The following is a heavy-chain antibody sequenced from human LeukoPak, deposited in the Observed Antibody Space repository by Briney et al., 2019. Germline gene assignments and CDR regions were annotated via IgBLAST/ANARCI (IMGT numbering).Heavy chain of an antibody. J-gene: IGHJ4*02. Sequence: PGGSLRLSCAASGFTFSAFWMSWVRQAPGKGLEWVANIKQDGSVKYYVDSVKGRFTVSRDNAKNSLYLQTNSLRAEDTAVYYCARADEYGSGSYYNPPFGYWGQGTLVTVSS. CDR1: GFTFSAFW. CDR2: IKQDGSVK. D-gene: IGHD3-10*01. V-gene: IGHV3-7*01. CDR3: ARADEYGSGSYYNPPFGY.